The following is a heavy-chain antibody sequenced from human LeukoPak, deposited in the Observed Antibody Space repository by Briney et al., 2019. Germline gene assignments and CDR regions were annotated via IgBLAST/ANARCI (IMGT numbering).Heavy chain of an antibody. D-gene: IGHD7-27*01. CDR3: ARSGTGEGSNYYNYGMDV. CDR2: ISYDGSNK. J-gene: IGHJ6*04. V-gene: IGHV3-30*04. CDR1: GFTFSSYA. Sequence: GRSLRLSCAASGFTFSSYAMHWVRQAPGKGLEWVAVISYDGSNKYYADSVKGRFTISRDNSKNTLYLQINSLRAEDTAVYYCARSGTGEGSNYYNYGMDVWGKGTTVTVSS.